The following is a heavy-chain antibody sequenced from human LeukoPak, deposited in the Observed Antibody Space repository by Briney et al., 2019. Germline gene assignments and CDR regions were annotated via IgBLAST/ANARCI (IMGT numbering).Heavy chain of an antibody. D-gene: IGHD6-25*01. J-gene: IGHJ4*02. CDR2: ISGRSSHM. CDR1: GFTFSDYD. Sequence: PGGSLRHPCTASGFTFSDYDMNWVRLAPGKGLEWVSSISGRSSHMYYTDSAKGRFTISRDNAKNSLYLQMNSLRAEDTAVYYCARAFPPLRTSAAGDFWGQGTLVTVSS. CDR3: ARAFPPLRTSAAGDF. V-gene: IGHV3-21*06.